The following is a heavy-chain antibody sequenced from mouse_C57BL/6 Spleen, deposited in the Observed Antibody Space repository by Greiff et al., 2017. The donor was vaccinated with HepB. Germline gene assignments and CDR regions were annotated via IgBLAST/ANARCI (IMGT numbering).Heavy chain of an antibody. V-gene: IGHV1-61*01. CDR3: ARSGAQAWFAD. CDR1: GYTFTSYW. CDR2: IYPSDSET. J-gene: IGHJ3*01. Sequence: QVQLKQPGAELVRPGSSVKLSCKASGYTFTSYWMDWVKQRPGQGLEWIGNIYPSDSETHYNQKFKDKATLTVDKSSSTAYMQLSSLTSEDSAVYYCARSGAQAWFADWGQGTLVTVSA. D-gene: IGHD3-2*02.